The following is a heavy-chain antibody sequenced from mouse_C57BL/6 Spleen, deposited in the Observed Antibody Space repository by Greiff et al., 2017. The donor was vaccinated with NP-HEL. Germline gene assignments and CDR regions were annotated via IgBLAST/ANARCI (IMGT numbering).Heavy chain of an antibody. CDR3: TRDYYGSSLFAY. Sequence: EVQLQQSGTVLARPGASVKMSCKTSGYTFTSYWMHWVKQRPGQGLEWIGAIYPGNSDTSYNQKFKGKANLTAVTSASTAYMELSSLTNEDSAVYYCTRDYYGSSLFAYWGQGTLVTVSA. D-gene: IGHD1-1*01. V-gene: IGHV1-5*01. CDR1: GYTFTSYW. CDR2: IYPGNSDT. J-gene: IGHJ3*01.